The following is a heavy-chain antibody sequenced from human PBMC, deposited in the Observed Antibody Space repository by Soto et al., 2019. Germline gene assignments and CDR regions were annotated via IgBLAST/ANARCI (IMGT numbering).Heavy chain of an antibody. CDR1: GFTFSSYG. CDR3: AKDPRIKIFGVVIPIMDV. D-gene: IGHD3-3*01. Sequence: GGSLRLSCAASGFTFSSYGMHWVRQAPGKGLEWVAVISYDGSNKYYADSVKGRFTISRDNSKNTLYLQMNSLRAEDTTVYYCAKDPRIKIFGVVIPIMDVWSKGTTVTVSS. J-gene: IGHJ6*03. CDR2: ISYDGSNK. V-gene: IGHV3-30*18.